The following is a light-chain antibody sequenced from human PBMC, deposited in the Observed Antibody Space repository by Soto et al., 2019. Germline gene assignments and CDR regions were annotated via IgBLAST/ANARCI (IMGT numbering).Light chain of an antibody. CDR1: QGVDNY. CDR3: QPYNTALET. Sequence: QMTQSPSSLSASIGDRVTITCRASQGVDNYLAWYQQRPGKVPRLLSYAASTLQSGVPSRFSGSRSGADFTLTISSLQPEDVATYYCQPYNTALETFGQGTRVEI. CDR2: AAS. J-gene: IGKJ1*01. V-gene: IGKV1-27*01.